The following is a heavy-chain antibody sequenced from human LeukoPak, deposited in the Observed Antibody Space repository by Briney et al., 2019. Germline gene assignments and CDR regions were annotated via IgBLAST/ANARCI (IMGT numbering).Heavy chain of an antibody. V-gene: IGHV1-18*01. D-gene: IGHD4-11*01. CDR1: GYTFSSYG. CDR2: ISAYNGNT. J-gene: IGHJ4*02. CDR3: ARAHSNSFLASTGSRDFDY. Sequence: ASVKVSGKSSGYTFSSYGISWVRQAPGQGLEWMGWISAYNGNTNYSQKLKGRVTMSKDTSTRAAYMELRSLRSDDTAVYYCARAHSNSFLASTGSRDFDYWGQGTLVTVSS.